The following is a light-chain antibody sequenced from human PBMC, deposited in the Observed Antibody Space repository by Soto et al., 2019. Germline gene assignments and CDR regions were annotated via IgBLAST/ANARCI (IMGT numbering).Light chain of an antibody. CDR1: SSNIGAGYD. Sequence: QSVLTQPPSVSGAPGQRVTISCTGSSSNIGAGYDVHWYQQLPGTAPKLLIYGNSNRPSGVPDRFSGSKSGTSASLAITGLQAEDEADYDCQSYDSSHVVFGGGTQRTVL. V-gene: IGLV1-40*01. CDR2: GNS. J-gene: IGLJ2*01. CDR3: QSYDSSHVV.